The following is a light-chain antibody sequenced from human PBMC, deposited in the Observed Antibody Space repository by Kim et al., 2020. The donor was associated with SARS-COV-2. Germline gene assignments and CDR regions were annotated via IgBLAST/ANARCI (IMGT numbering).Light chain of an antibody. Sequence: LSPGERATLSCGTSQSFSSSYFAWYQQKPGHAPRLLIYGASSRATGIPDGFSGSGSGTDFTLTISRLEPEDFAVYYCQHYGSSPYTFGQGTKLEI. CDR3: QHYGSSPYT. J-gene: IGKJ2*01. CDR2: GAS. V-gene: IGKV3-20*01. CDR1: QSFSSSY.